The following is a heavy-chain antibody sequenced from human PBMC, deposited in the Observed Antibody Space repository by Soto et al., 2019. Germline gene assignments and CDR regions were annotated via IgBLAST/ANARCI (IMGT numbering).Heavy chain of an antibody. Sequence: GGSLRLSCAASGFTFSSYAMHWVRQAPGKGLEWVAVISYDGSNKYYADSVKGRFTISRDNSKNTLYLQMNSLRAEDTAVYYCAREGYFDWLLPFDYWGQGTLVTVSS. V-gene: IGHV3-30-3*01. D-gene: IGHD3-9*01. CDR3: AREGYFDWLLPFDY. CDR2: ISYDGSNK. CDR1: GFTFSSYA. J-gene: IGHJ4*02.